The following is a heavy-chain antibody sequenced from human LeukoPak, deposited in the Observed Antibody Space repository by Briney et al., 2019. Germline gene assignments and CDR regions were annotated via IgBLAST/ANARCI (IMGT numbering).Heavy chain of an antibody. D-gene: IGHD3-10*01. CDR2: INHSGST. Sequence: PSETLSLTCAVYGGSFSGYYWSWIRQPPGKGLEWIGEINHSGSTNYNPSLKSRVTISVDMSKKQFSLTLTSVTAADTAVYYCAREVSYGSGSFADYWGQGTLVTVSS. CDR3: AREVSYGSGSFADY. CDR1: GGSFSGYY. V-gene: IGHV4-34*01. J-gene: IGHJ4*02.